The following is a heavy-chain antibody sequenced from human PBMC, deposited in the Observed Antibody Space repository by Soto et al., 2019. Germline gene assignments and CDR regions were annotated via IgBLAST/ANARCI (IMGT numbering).Heavy chain of an antibody. V-gene: IGHV4-59*01. Sequence: SETLSLTCTVSGGSISSYYWSWIRQPPGKGLEWIGYIYYSGSTNYNPSLKSRVTISVDTSKNQFSLKLSSVTAADTAVYYCARGRDIVVVPAAMLSDLGWFDPWGQGTLVTVSS. CDR3: ARGRDIVVVPAAMLSDLGWFDP. J-gene: IGHJ5*02. CDR2: IYYSGST. CDR1: GGSISSYY. D-gene: IGHD2-2*01.